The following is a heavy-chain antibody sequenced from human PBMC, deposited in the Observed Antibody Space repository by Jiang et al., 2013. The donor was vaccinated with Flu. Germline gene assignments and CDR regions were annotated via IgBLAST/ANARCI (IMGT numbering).Heavy chain of an antibody. CDR3: ARQRWEVPESFDY. D-gene: IGHD4-23*01. CDR1: GYAFKQYY. V-gene: IGHV1-2*02. J-gene: IGHJ4*02. Sequence: SGAEVKKPGASVKVSCTASGYAFKQYYLHWMRQAPGHGPEWLGSINPTNGDTIYAQKFQGRIALTRDTSINTAYMEVERLTSDDVAVYFCARQRWEVPESFDYWGQGTLVTVSS. CDR2: INPTNGDT.